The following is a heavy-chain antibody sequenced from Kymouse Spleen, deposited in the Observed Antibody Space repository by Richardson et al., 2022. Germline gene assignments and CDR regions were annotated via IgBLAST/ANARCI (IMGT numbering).Heavy chain of an antibody. CDR3: AKDMGTGTTYYYGMDV. D-gene: IGHD1-1*01,IGHD1-20*01. CDR2: ISWNSGSI. V-gene: IGHV3-9*01. J-gene: IGHJ6*02. CDR1: GFTFDDYA. Sequence: EVQLVESGGGLVQPGRSLRLSCAASGFTFDDYAMHWVRQAPGKGLEWVSGISWNSGSIGYADSVKGRFTISRDNAKNSLYLQMNSLRAEDTALYYCAKDMGTGTTYYYGMDVWGQGTTVTVSS.